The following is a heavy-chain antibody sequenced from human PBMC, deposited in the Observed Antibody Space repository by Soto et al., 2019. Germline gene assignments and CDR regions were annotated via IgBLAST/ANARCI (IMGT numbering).Heavy chain of an antibody. V-gene: IGHV3-23*01. CDR2: ISGSGGST. D-gene: IGHD3-22*01. CDR1: GFTFSSYA. CDR3: ANLKYYYDSSGYADY. Sequence: EMQLLESGGGLVQPGGSLRLSCAASGFTFSSYAMSWVRQAPGKGLEWVSAISGSGGSTYYADSVKGRFTISRDNSKNTLYLQMNSLRAEDTAVYYCANLKYYYDSSGYADYWGQGTLVTVSS. J-gene: IGHJ4*02.